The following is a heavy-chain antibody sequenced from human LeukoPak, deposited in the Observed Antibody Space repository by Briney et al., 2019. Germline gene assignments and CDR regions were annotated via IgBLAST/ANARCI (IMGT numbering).Heavy chain of an antibody. D-gene: IGHD3-22*01. Sequence: GGSLRLSCAASGFTFSSYWMHWVRQAPGKGLVWVSRINSDGSSTSYADSVKGRFTISRDNAKNTLYLQMNSLRAEDTAVYYCARGPSYYYDSSGYYYGHWGQGTLVTVSS. CDR2: INSDGSST. V-gene: IGHV3-74*01. J-gene: IGHJ4*02. CDR1: GFTFSSYW. CDR3: ARGPSYYYDSSGYYYGH.